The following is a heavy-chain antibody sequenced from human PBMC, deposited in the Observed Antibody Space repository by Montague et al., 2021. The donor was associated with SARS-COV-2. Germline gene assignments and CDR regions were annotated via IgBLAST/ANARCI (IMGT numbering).Heavy chain of an antibody. J-gene: IGHJ3*02. CDR2: IYYSGST. D-gene: IGHD3-22*01. CDR1: GGSISSSSYY. CDR3: ARFPTSYYYDSKAAPATPDAFDI. Sequence: SETLSLTCTVSGGSISSSSYYWGWIRHPPGKGLEWIGSIYYSGSTYYNPSLKSRVTISVDTPKNQFSLKLSSVTAADTAVYYCARFPTSYYYDSKAAPATPDAFDIWGQGTMVTVSS. V-gene: IGHV4-39*01.